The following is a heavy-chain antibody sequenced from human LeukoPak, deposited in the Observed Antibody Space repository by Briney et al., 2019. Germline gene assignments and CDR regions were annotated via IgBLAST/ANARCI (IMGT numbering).Heavy chain of an antibody. CDR1: GFSFSSYG. J-gene: IGHJ4*02. V-gene: IGHV3-33*01. CDR2: IWYDGTNK. CDR3: ARDQRGFSYSRYYFDY. D-gene: IGHD5-18*01. Sequence: GRSLRLSCAASGFSFSSYGMHWVRQAPGKGLEWVAVIWYDGTNKYYADSVKGRFTITRDNSKNTLYLQMNSLRAEDTAVYYCARDQRGFSYSRYYFDYWGQGTLVTVSS.